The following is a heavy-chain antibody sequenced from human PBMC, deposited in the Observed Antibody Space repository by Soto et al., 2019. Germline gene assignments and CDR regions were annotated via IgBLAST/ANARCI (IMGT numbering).Heavy chain of an antibody. Sequence: GASVKVSCKASGGTFSSYTISWVRQAPGQGLEWMGRIIPILGTANYAQKFQGRVTITADKSTSTAYMELSSLRSEDTAVYYCVVAATNLAEYFQHWGQGTLVTVSS. CDR1: GGTFSSYT. J-gene: IGHJ1*01. CDR3: VVAATNLAEYFQH. V-gene: IGHV1-69*08. CDR2: IIPILGTA. D-gene: IGHD2-15*01.